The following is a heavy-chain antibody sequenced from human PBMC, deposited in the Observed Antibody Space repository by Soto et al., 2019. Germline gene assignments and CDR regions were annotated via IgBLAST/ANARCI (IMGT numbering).Heavy chain of an antibody. CDR2: IYYSGST. V-gene: IGHV4-61*01. CDR1: GGSVSSGSYY. Sequence: QVQLQESGPGLVKPSETLSLTCTVSGGSVSSGSYYWSWIRQPPGKGLEWIGYIYYSGSTNYNPSLKRRVTISVDTSKNQFSLKLSSVTAADTAVYYCAREAPAEYFQHWGQGTLVTVSS. J-gene: IGHJ1*01. CDR3: AREAPAEYFQH.